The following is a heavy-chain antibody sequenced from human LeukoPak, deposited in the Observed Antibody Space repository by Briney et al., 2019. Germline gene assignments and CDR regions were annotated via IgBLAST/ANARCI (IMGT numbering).Heavy chain of an antibody. CDR2: IYYGGST. CDR1: GGSISSSSYY. CDR3: ASGSCSGSSCYSSSYYYYYYMDV. D-gene: IGHD2-15*01. J-gene: IGHJ6*03. Sequence: SETLSLTCTVSGGSISSSSYYWGWLRQPPGKGLESIGSIYYGGSTYYNPSLKSRVTISVDTSKNQFSLKLSTVTAADTAVYYCASGSCSGSSCYSSSYYYYYYMDVWGKGSTVTVSS. V-gene: IGHV4-39*01.